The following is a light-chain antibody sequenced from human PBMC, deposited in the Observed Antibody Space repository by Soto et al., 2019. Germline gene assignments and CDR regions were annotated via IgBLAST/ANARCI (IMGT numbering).Light chain of an antibody. Sequence: EIVMTQSPATLSVSPGERVTLSCRASQSINSFLAWYQQKPGQAPRLLMYGASTRATGIPARFGGSGSGTEFTLTLSRLQSEDFAVYYCQQYYGWPLTFGGGTNVDI. CDR3: QQYYGWPLT. CDR2: GAS. J-gene: IGKJ4*02. V-gene: IGKV3-15*01. CDR1: QSINSF.